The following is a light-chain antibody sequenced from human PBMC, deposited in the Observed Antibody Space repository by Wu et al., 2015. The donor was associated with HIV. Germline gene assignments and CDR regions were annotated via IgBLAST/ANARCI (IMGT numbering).Light chain of an antibody. CDR2: GAS. V-gene: IGKV3D-20*02. J-gene: IGKJ2*01. CDR3: QQRSNWPPSYT. CDR1: QSVSSSY. Sequence: EIVLTQSPGTLSLSPGVRATLSCRASQSVSSSYLAWYQQKPGQAPRLLIYGASSRATGIPDRFSGSGSGTDFTLTISSLEPEDFAVYYCQQRSNWPPSYTFGQGTKLEIK.